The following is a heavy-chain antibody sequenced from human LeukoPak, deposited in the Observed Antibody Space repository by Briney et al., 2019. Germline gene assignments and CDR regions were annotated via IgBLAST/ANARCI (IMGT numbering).Heavy chain of an antibody. CDR1: GGSISSYY. V-gene: IGHV4-59*01. D-gene: IGHD6-19*01. J-gene: IGHJ4*02. CDR2: IYYTGST. CDR3: ARAFSSGWYPYSIGGLWFDY. Sequence: SETLSLTCTVSGGSISSYYWSWIRQPPGKGLELIGNIYYTGSTNYNPSLKSRVTISVDTSKNQFSLKLSSVTAADTAVYYCARAFSSGWYPYSIGGLWFDYWGQGTLVTVSS.